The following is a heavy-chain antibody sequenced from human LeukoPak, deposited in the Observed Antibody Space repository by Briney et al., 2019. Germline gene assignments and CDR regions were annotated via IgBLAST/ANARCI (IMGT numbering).Heavy chain of an antibody. D-gene: IGHD3-22*01. CDR2: ISYDGSNK. V-gene: IGHV3-30-3*01. J-gene: IGHJ4*02. CDR1: GFTFSSYA. CDR3: AGEYYYDSSGWY. Sequence: PGRSLRLSCAASGFTFSSYAMHWVRQAPGKVLEWVAVISYDGSNKYYADSVKGRFTISRDNSKNTLYLQMNSLRAEDTAVYYCAGEYYYDSSGWYWGQGTLVTVSS.